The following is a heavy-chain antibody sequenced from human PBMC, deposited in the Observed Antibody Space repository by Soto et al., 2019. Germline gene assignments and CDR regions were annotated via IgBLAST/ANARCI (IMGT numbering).Heavy chain of an antibody. CDR3: ARARVAARRFSAFDI. D-gene: IGHD6-6*01. J-gene: IGHJ3*02. V-gene: IGHV1-69*01. CDR2: IIPIFGTA. CDR1: GGTFSSYA. Sequence: QVQLVQSGAEVKKPGSSVKVSCKASGGTFSSYAISWVRQAPGQGLEWMGGIIPIFGTANYAQKFQGRVTITAAESTSTAYMDLSSLSSEDTAVYYCARARVAARRFSAFDIWGQGTMVTVSS.